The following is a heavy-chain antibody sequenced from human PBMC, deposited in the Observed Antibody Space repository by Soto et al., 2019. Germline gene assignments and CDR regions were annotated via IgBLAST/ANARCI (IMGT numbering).Heavy chain of an antibody. CDR3: ARGIAAAGVSWYFAL. Sequence: QVQLVQSGAEVKKPGSSVKVSCKASGGTFSSYAISWVRQAPGQGLEWMGGIIPIFGTANYAQKFQGRVTIXXDXSXVTAYMELSSLRSEDTAVYYCARGIAAAGVSWYFALWGRGTLVTVSS. D-gene: IGHD6-13*01. J-gene: IGHJ2*01. V-gene: IGHV1-69*12. CDR1: GGTFSSYA. CDR2: IIPIFGTA.